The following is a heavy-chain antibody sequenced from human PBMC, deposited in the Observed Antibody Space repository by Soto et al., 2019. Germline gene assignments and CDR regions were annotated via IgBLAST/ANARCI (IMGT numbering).Heavy chain of an antibody. J-gene: IGHJ5*02. CDR1: GGSFSGYY. Sequence: PPETLSLTCAVYGGSFSGYYWSWIRQPPGKGLEWIGEINHSGSTNYNTTLKSRVTISVDTSKNQFSLKLSSVTAADTAVYYCATSTYYDFWSGYLRFDPWGQGTLVTVSS. CDR2: INHSGST. CDR3: ATSTYYDFWSGYLRFDP. D-gene: IGHD3-3*01. V-gene: IGHV4-34*01.